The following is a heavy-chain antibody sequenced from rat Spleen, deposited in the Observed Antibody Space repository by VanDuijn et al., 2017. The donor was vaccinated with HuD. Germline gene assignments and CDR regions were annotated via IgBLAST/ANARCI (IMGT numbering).Heavy chain of an antibody. CDR1: GYSISSSYR. D-gene: IGHD1-12*01. V-gene: IGHV3-3*01. J-gene: IGHJ2*01. Sequence: EVQLQESGPGLVKPSQSLSLTCSFNGYSISSSYRWNWIRKFPGNKLEWMGYINSAGTTVYNPSLKSRISLTRDTSKNQFFLQVNSVTTEDTATYYCARRGFYRDSYAHYFDYWGQGVMVTVSS. CDR2: INSAGTT. CDR3: ARRGFYRDSYAHYFDY.